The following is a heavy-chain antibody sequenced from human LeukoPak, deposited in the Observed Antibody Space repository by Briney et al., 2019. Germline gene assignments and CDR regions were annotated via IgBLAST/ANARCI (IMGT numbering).Heavy chain of an antibody. CDR3: TTAGISGTRRYYCGMDV. V-gene: IGHV3-15*01. D-gene: IGHD1-20*01. CDR2: IKSKTDGGTT. J-gene: IGHJ6*02. CDR1: GFTFSNAW. Sequence: PGGSLRLSCAASGFTFSNAWMSWVRQAPGKGLEWVGRIKSKTDGGTTDYAAPVKGRFTISRDDSKNTLYLQMNSLKTEDTAVYYCTTAGISGTRRYYCGMDVWGQGTTVTVSS.